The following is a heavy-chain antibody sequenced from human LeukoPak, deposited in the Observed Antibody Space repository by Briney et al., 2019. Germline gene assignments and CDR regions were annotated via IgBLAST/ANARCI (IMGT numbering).Heavy chain of an antibody. CDR3: AKDAMGVTEGFYFDS. CDR2: ISWDGHTT. J-gene: IGHJ4*02. CDR1: GFTFSSYG. Sequence: GGSQRLSCAASGFTFSSYGMHWVRQTPGKGLEWVSLISWDGHTTDYTDSVKGRFIISRDNSKNSLFLQMNSLTMEDTAFYYCAKDAMGVTEGFYFDSWGQGTLVPVSS. V-gene: IGHV3-43D*03. D-gene: IGHD1-14*01.